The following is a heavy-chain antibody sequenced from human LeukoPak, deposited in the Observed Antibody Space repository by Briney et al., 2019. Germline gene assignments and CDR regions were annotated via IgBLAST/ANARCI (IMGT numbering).Heavy chain of an antibody. D-gene: IGHD1-26*01. J-gene: IGHJ4*02. CDR3: ARNRGTVGALLY. CDR1: GFTVSSYW. Sequence: GGSLRLSCAASGFTVSSYWMHWVRQAPGKGLVWFSRINSDGSSTSYADSVKGRFTISRDNAKNTLYLQMNGLRVEDTAVYYCARNRGTVGALLYWGQGTLVTVSS. V-gene: IGHV3-74*01. CDR2: INSDGSST.